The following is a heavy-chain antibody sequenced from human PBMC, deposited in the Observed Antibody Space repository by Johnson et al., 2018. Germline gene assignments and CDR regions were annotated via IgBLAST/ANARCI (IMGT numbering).Heavy chain of an antibody. Sequence: VQLVESGGGLVQPGGSLRLSCAASGFAFSTYAMSWVRQAPGQGLEWVSGISGRGDSTNSADSVKGRFTISRDNSKNTVYPQMNSPRAEDTAIYFCGKKVYANVYFYYGLDVWGQGTTVTVS. D-gene: IGHD5/OR15-5a*01. CDR3: GKKVYANVYFYYGLDV. J-gene: IGHJ6*02. V-gene: IGHV3-23*04. CDR1: GFAFSTYA. CDR2: ISGRGDST.